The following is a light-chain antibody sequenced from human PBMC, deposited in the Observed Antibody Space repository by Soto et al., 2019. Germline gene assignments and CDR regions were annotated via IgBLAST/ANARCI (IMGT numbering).Light chain of an antibody. CDR1: QSVSSSY. J-gene: IGKJ1*01. CDR2: GAS. Sequence: EIVLTQSPGTLSLSPGERATLSCRASQSVSSSYLAWYQQKPGQAPRLLIYGASSRATGIPDRVSGSGSGTDFTLTISRLEPEEFAVYCCQQYGSSPWTFGQGTKVEIK. V-gene: IGKV3-20*01. CDR3: QQYGSSPWT.